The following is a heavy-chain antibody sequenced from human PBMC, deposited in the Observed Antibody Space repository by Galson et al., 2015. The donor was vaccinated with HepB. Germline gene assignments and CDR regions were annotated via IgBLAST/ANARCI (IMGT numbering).Heavy chain of an antibody. Sequence: SVKVSCKASGFTFTSSAVQWVRQARGQRLEWIGWIVVGSGNTNYAQKFQERVTITRGMSTSTAYMELSSLRSEDTAVYYCAADTYCSSTSCSFGPPYYYYGMDVWGQGTTVTVSS. J-gene: IGHJ6*02. CDR1: GFTFTSSA. D-gene: IGHD2-2*01. V-gene: IGHV1-58*01. CDR3: AADTYCSSTSCSFGPPYYYYGMDV. CDR2: IVVGSGNT.